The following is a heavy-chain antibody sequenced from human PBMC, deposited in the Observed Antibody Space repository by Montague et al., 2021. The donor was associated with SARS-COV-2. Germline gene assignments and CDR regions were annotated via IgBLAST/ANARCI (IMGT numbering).Heavy chain of an antibody. CDR3: ARSYGDYRDSYFDY. V-gene: IGHV2-70*01. J-gene: IGHJ4*02. D-gene: IGHD4-17*01. CDR1: GFSLNTSGMC. Sequence: PALVKPTQTLTLTCTFSGFSLNTSGMCVSWIRQPPGKALEWLALIDWDEDQYYSTSLKTRHTIYKDTSKNQVVLTMTNMDPIDTATYYCARSYGDYRDSYFDYWGQGTLVTVSS. CDR2: IDWDEDQ.